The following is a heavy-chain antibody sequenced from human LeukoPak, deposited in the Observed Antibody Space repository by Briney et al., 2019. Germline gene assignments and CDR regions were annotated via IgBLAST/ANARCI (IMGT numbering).Heavy chain of an antibody. CDR2: ISSRSSYI. J-gene: IGHJ6*04. V-gene: IGHV3-21*01. Sequence: NPGGSLRLSCAASGFTFSSYSMNWVRQAPGKGLEWVSSISSRSSYIYYADSVKGRFTISRDNAKNSLYLQMNSLRAEDTAVYYCARDELGYCSSTSCPRNYGMDVWGKGTTVTVSS. D-gene: IGHD2-2*03. CDR3: ARDELGYCSSTSCPRNYGMDV. CDR1: GFTFSSYS.